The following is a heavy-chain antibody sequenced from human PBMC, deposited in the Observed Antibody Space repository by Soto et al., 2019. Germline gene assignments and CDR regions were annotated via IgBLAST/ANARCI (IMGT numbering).Heavy chain of an antibody. V-gene: IGHV1-69*13. D-gene: IGHD2-8*01. CDR3: ASCTNGACFLYGMDV. CDR1: GGTFSSYA. CDR2: IIPIFGTA. J-gene: IGHJ6*02. Sequence: SVKVSCKASGGTFSSYAISWVRQAPGQGLEWMGGIIPIFGTANYAQKFQGRVTITADESTSTAYMELSSLRSEDTAVYYCASCTNGACFLYGMDVWGQGTTVTVSS.